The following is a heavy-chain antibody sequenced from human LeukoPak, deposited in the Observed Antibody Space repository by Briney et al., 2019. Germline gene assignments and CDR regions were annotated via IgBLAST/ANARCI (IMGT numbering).Heavy chain of an antibody. CDR3: AKGMSLYYGSGSYDY. Sequence: PGGSLRLSCAASGFTFSDYYMSWIRQAPGKGLEWVSYISSSSSYTKYADSVKGRFTISRDNSKNTLFLQMNSLRTEDTAVYYCAKGMSLYYGSGSYDYWGQGTLVTVSS. CDR1: GFTFSDYY. V-gene: IGHV3-11*06. CDR2: ISSSSSYT. D-gene: IGHD3-10*01. J-gene: IGHJ4*02.